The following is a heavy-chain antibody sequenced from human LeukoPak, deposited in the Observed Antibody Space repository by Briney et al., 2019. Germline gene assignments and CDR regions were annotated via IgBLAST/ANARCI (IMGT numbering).Heavy chain of an antibody. V-gene: IGHV1-8*01. J-gene: IGHJ6*03. Sequence: ASVKVSCKASGYTFTSYDINWVRQATGQGLEWMGWMNPNSGNTGYAQKFQGRVTMTRNTSISTAYMELSSLRSEDTAVYYCARGQSGYSYGSYYYYYYMDVWGKGTTVTISS. CDR1: GYTFTSYD. CDR2: MNPNSGNT. CDR3: ARGQSGYSYGSYYYYYYMDV. D-gene: IGHD5-18*01.